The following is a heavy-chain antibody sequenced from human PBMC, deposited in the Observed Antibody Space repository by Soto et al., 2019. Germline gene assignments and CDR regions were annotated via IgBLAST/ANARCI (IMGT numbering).Heavy chain of an antibody. CDR2: VSGGGSAS. V-gene: IGHV3-23*01. CDR1: GFTFSDFA. D-gene: IGHD6-19*01. CDR3: AKTRQVAVGTAFFDL. Sequence: PGGSLRLSCAASGFTFSDFAMGWVRQSPGKGPEWVSSVSGGGSASFSADSVRGRFSVSRDNSKNTLFLQMNTLRVEDTAVYYCAKTRQVAVGTAFFDLWGQGTQVTVS. J-gene: IGHJ4*02.